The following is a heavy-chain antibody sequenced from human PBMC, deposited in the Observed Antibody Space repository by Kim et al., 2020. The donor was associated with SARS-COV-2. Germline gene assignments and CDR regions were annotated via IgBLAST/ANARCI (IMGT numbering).Heavy chain of an antibody. V-gene: IGHV4-34*01. J-gene: IGHJ4*02. D-gene: IGHD3-22*01. CDR3: ARGSRLFEFGY. CDR2: INHSGST. Sequence: SETLSLTCAVYGGSFSGYYWSWIRQPPGKGLEWIGEINHSGSTNYNPSLKSRVTISVDTSKNQFSLKLSSVTAADTAVYYCARGSRLFEFGYRGQGTLVTVSP. CDR1: GGSFSGYY.